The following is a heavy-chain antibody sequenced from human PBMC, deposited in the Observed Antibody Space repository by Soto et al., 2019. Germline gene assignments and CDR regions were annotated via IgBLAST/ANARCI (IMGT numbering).Heavy chain of an antibody. Sequence: SVKVSCKASGYTFTSYDINWVRQATGQGLEWMGGIIPIFGTANYAQKFQGRVTITADESTSTAYMELSSLRSEDTAVYYCARTTYDSSGYYPNYYYYGMDVWGQGTTVTVSS. CDR2: IIPIFGTA. CDR1: GYTFTSYD. D-gene: IGHD3-22*01. J-gene: IGHJ6*02. CDR3: ARTTYDSSGYYPNYYYYGMDV. V-gene: IGHV1-69*13.